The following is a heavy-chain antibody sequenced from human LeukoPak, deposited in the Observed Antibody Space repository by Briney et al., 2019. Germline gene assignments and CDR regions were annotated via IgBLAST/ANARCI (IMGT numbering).Heavy chain of an antibody. D-gene: IGHD3-3*01. V-gene: IGHV3-30*02. J-gene: IGHJ4*02. CDR1: GFTFSSYG. CDR3: ASPPRSGRQIPLDY. Sequence: PGGSLRLSCAASGFTFSSYGMHWVRQAPGKGLEWVAFIRYDGSNKYYADSVKGRFTISRDNSKNTLYLQMNSLRAEDTAVYYCASPPRSGRQIPLDYWGQGTLVTVSS. CDR2: IRYDGSNK.